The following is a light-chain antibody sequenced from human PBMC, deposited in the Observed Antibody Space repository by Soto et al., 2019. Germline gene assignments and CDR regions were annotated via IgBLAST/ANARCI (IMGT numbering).Light chain of an antibody. J-gene: IGKJ5*01. V-gene: IGKV1-17*02. CDR3: QQAKSFPVS. CDR1: QDVRNY. Sequence: IQMTQSPSSLSASVGDRLTITCRASQDVRNYVGWYQQKPGKVPKLLIYAASILQSGVPSRFSGSGSGTDFTLTINNLQPEDFATYYCQQAKSFPVSFGQGTRLEIK. CDR2: AAS.